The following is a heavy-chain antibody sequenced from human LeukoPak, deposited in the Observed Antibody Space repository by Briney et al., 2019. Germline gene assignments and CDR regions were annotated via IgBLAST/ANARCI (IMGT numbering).Heavy chain of an antibody. J-gene: IGHJ4*02. Sequence: SETLSHTCTVSGASISSYYWSWIRQPPGKGLEWIGYIYYSGSTNYNPALKSRVTISEDTSKNQISLKLSSVTAADTAVYYCARVRGYYDSSGYDYWGQGTLVTVSS. CDR1: GASISSYY. D-gene: IGHD3-22*01. V-gene: IGHV4-59*01. CDR2: IYYSGST. CDR3: ARVRGYYDSSGYDY.